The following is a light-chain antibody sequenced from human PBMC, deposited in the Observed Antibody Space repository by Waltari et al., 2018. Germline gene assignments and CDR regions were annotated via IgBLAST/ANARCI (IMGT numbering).Light chain of an antibody. Sequence: DIQMTLSPSTLSASVGDRVTITCRASQTISYWLAWYQQKPGRAPKLLISDASSLDSGVPSRFSGSGYGTEFTLTINSLQPDDFAAYYCQQYYTYPYTFGQGTKLAIK. CDR2: DAS. J-gene: IGKJ2*01. CDR3: QQYYTYPYT. CDR1: QTISYW. V-gene: IGKV1-5*01.